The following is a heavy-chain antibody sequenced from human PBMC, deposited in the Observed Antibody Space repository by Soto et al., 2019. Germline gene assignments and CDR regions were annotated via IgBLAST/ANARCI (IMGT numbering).Heavy chain of an antibody. J-gene: IGHJ4*02. CDR2: IYNSGST. V-gene: IGHV4-59*08. CDR3: ASMGYHYGSGSYPLDY. D-gene: IGHD3-10*01. Sequence: QVQLQESGPGLVKPSETLSLTCTVSGGSISSYYWTWIRQPPGKGLEWIGFIYNSGSTHYSPSLRSPVTIAVDTSENQSSLKLRPVPAADTAVYYCASMGYHYGSGSYPLDYWGQGTLVTVSS. CDR1: GGSISSYY.